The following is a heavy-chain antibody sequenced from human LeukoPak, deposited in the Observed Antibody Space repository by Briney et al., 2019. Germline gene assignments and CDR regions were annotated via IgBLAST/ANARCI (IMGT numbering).Heavy chain of an antibody. V-gene: IGHV1-8*01. J-gene: IGHJ4*02. CDR2: MNPNSCNT. Sequence: ASVKVSCKASGYTFTNYDINWVRQASGQGLAWMGWMNPNSCNTGSAQKLQGRVTMTSNTAIDTAYMELSSLRSEDTAVYYCERGLRREQQLLRAFDYWGQGTPVTVSS. D-gene: IGHD6-13*01. CDR1: GYTFTNYD. CDR3: ERGLRREQQLLRAFDY.